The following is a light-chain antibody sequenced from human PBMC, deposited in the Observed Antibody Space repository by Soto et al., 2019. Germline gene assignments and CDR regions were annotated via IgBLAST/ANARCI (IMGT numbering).Light chain of an antibody. V-gene: IGKV3-20*01. CDR2: SAS. Sequence: EILLTQSPGTLSLSPGERATLSCGASQSITNNYLAWYQHKPGQAPRLLIYSASSRATGIPDRFSGSGSGTDFVLTISRLEPEDFAVYYCQQYGKTPRTFGQGTKLEIK. J-gene: IGKJ2*01. CDR1: QSITNNY. CDR3: QQYGKTPRT.